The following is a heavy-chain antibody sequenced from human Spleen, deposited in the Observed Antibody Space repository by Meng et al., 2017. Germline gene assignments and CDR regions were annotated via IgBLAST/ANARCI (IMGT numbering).Heavy chain of an antibody. J-gene: IGHJ4*02. CDR2: FYHGGDT. Sequence: VHLRDASPRLWQPPGTLALTCGVSGGPIGCIGWCSWAPQPPGKGLEWIGEFYHGGDTNYNPSLKSRVTIAIDKSKIQFSLTLSSVTAADTAVYYCASCIYSCAWQWGQEALVTVSS. D-gene: IGHD5-18*01. CDR1: GGPIGCIGW. CDR3: ASCIYSCAWQ. V-gene: IGHV4-4*03.